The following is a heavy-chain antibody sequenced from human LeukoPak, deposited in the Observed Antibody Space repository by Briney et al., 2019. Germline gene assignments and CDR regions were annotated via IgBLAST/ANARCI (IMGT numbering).Heavy chain of an antibody. CDR3: ARDRSYYDSSGYYYSDAFDI. CDR1: GFTFSSYS. J-gene: IGHJ3*02. V-gene: IGHV3-48*01. Sequence: GGSLRLSCAASGFTFSSYSMNWVRQAPGKGLEWVSYIRSSSSTIYYADSVKGRFTISRDNAKNSLYLQMNSLRAEDTAVYYCARDRSYYDSSGYYYSDAFDIWGQGTMVTVSS. CDR2: IRSSSSTI. D-gene: IGHD3-22*01.